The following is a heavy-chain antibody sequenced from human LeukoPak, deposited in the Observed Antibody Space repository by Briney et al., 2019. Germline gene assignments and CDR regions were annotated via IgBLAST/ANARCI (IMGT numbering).Heavy chain of an antibody. D-gene: IGHD3-3*01. J-gene: IGHJ4*02. V-gene: IGHV3-23*01. CDR2: ISGSGDTT. Sequence: GGSLRLSCATSGFIFSNYAVNWVRQAPGKGLEWVSIISGSGDTTYYADSVKGRFTISRDNSKNTLYLQMNSLRAEDTAVFYCARDRGGAYDFWSGYYTGYFDYWGQGTLVTVSS. CDR1: GFIFSNYA. CDR3: ARDRGGAYDFWSGYYTGYFDY.